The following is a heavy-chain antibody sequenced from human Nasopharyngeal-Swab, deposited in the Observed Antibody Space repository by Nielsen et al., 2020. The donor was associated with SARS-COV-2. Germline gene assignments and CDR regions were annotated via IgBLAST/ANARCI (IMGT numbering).Heavy chain of an antibody. Sequence: SETLSLTCTVSGGSISSGSYYWSWIRQPAGKGLEWIGRIYTSGSTNYNPSLKSRVTISVDTSKNQFSLKLSSVTAADTAVYYCARGKYQLLFDYYYGMDVWGQGTTVTVSS. D-gene: IGHD2-2*01. V-gene: IGHV4-61*02. CDR1: GGSISSGSYY. CDR2: IYTSGST. CDR3: ARGKYQLLFDYYYGMDV. J-gene: IGHJ6*02.